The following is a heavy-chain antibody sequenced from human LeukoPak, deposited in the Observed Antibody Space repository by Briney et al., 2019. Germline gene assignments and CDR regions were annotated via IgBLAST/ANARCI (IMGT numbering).Heavy chain of an antibody. CDR1: GFTFSSYG. J-gene: IGHJ4*02. D-gene: IGHD4-17*01. CDR2: IRYDGSNK. CDR3: AKDFYGDYSGSCFDY. Sequence: PGGSLRLSCAASGFTFSSYGMHWVRQAPGKGLKWVALIRYDGSNKYYADSVKGRFTISRDNSKNTLYLQMNSLRAEDTAVYYCAKDFYGDYSGSCFDYWGQGTLVTVSS. V-gene: IGHV3-30*02.